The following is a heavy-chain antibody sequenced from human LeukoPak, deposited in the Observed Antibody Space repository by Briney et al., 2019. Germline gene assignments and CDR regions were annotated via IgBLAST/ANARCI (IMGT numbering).Heavy chain of an antibody. V-gene: IGHV3-30*02. D-gene: IGHD3-10*01. J-gene: IGHJ4*02. CDR1: GFTFSSYG. Sequence: GGSLRLSCAASGFTFSSYGMHWVRQAPGKGLEWVAFIRYDGNNKYYADSVKGRFTISRDNSKNTLYLQMNSLRAEDTAVYYCAKVSYGSGSYRGLDYWGQGTLVTVSS. CDR3: AKVSYGSGSYRGLDY. CDR2: IRYDGNNK.